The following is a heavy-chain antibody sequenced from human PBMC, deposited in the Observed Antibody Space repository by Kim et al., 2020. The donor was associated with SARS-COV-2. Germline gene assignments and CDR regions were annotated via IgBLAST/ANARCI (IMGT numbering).Heavy chain of an antibody. CDR2: ISSSSSYI. J-gene: IGHJ4*02. CDR1: GFTFSSYS. V-gene: IGHV3-21*01. CDR3: ARVVSIDSSGWSPFDY. Sequence: GGSLRLSCAASGFTFSSYSMNWVRQAPGKGLEWVSSISSSSSYIYYADSVKGRFTISRDNAKNSLYLQMNSLRAEDTAVYYCARVVSIDSSGWSPFDYWGQGTLVTVSS. D-gene: IGHD6-19*01.